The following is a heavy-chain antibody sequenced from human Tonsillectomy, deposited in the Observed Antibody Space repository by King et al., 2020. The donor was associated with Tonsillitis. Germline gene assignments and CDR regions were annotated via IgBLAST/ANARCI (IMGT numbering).Heavy chain of an antibody. CDR1: GYTFTSYA. J-gene: IGHJ6*02. V-gene: IGHV7-4-1*02. CDR3: ARGRSVVAAIVGYYYYGMDV. Sequence: VQLVESGSELKKPGASVKVSCKASGYTFTSYAMNWVRQAPGQGLEWMGWINTNTGNPTYAHGFTGRFVFSLDTSVSTAYLQISSLKAEDTAVYYCARGRSVVAAIVGYYYYGMDVWGQGTTVTVSS. D-gene: IGHD2-15*01. CDR2: INTNTGNP.